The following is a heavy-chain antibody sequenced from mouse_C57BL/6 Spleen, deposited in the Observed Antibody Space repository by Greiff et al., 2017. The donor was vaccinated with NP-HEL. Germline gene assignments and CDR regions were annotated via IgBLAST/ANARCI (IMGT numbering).Heavy chain of an antibody. CDR3: AVVTTVVEGFAY. Sequence: QVHVKQPGAELVKPGASVKMSCKASGYTFTSYWITWVKQRPGQGLEWIGDIYPGSGSTNYNEKFKSKATLTVDTSSSTAYMQLSSLTSEDSAVYYCAVVTTVVEGFAYWGQGTLVTVSA. J-gene: IGHJ3*01. CDR1: GYTFTSYW. D-gene: IGHD1-1*01. CDR2: IYPGSGST. V-gene: IGHV1-55*01.